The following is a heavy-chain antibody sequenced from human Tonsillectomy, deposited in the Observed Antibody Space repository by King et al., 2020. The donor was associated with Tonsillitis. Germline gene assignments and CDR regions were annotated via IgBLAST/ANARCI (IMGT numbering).Heavy chain of an antibody. V-gene: IGHV3-66*01. CDR2: IHRVGST. D-gene: IGHD6-19*01. J-gene: IGHJ4*02. CDR3: ASGASRTAVTGTPY. CDR1: EFSVSSHY. Sequence: VQLVESGGGLVQPGGSLRLSCAASEFSVSSHYVTWVRQAPGKGLEWVSIIHRVGSTYYGSSVKGRFTVSRDNSKNTVYLQMNSLRVEDTAVYYCASGASRTAVTGTPYWGQGTLVTVSS.